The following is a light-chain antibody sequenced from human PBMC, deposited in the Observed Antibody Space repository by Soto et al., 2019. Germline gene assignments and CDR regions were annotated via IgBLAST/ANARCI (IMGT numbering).Light chain of an antibody. CDR2: DAS. Sequence: EIVLTQSPGTLSLSPGERATLSCRASQSVSSSYLAWYQQKPGQAPRLLMSDASTRATGIPDRFSGSGSGTEFTLTINRLEPDDFAVYYCQQYGRSPRTFGQGTKLEIQ. V-gene: IGKV3-20*01. CDR1: QSVSSSY. J-gene: IGKJ2*02. CDR3: QQYGRSPRT.